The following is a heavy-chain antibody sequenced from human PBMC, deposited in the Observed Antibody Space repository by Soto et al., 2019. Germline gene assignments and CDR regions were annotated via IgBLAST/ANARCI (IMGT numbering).Heavy chain of an antibody. CDR1: GFTFSSYG. J-gene: IGHJ6*02. V-gene: IGHV3-33*01. CDR2: IWSDGSNK. CDR3: AREDLVRGIKYDGMDV. D-gene: IGHD3-10*01. Sequence: QVQLVESGGGVVQPGRSLSLSCAASGFTFSSYGIHWVRQAPGKGLEWVAVIWSDGSNKYYADSVKGRFTISRDNSKNTLSLQMNSLRAEDTAVYYCAREDLVRGIKYDGMDVWGQGTTVTVSS.